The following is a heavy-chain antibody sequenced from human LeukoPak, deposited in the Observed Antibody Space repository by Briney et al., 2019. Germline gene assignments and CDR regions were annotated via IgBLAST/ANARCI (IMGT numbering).Heavy chain of an antibody. CDR2: ISYDGSNK. D-gene: IGHD1-26*01. Sequence: GGSLRLSCAASGFTFSSYGTHWVRQAPGKGLEWVAVISYDGSNKYYADSVKGRFTISRDNSKNTLYLQMNSLRAEDTAVYYCAKASGGSYYPGVYFDYWGQGTLVTVSS. J-gene: IGHJ4*02. CDR1: GFTFSSYG. CDR3: AKASGGSYYPGVYFDY. V-gene: IGHV3-30*18.